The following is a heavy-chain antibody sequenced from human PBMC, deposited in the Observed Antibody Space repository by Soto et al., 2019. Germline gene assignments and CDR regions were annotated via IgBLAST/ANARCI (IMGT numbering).Heavy chain of an antibody. J-gene: IGHJ5*01. V-gene: IGHV6-1*01. D-gene: IGHD1-26*01. CDR3: VRLIGNSWLDF. CDR1: GDSVSSSSVT. CDR2: TYYRSKWYN. Sequence: SQTLSLTCAIAGDSVSSSSVTWNWIRQSPSRGLEWLGRTYYRSKWYNDYAESVKSRITINPDTSKNQFSLHLNSVTPEDTAVYYCVRLIGNSWLDFWGQGTLVTVSS.